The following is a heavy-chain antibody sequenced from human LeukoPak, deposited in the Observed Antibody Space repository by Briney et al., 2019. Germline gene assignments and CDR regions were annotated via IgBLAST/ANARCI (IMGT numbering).Heavy chain of an antibody. CDR2: IWYDGSNK. D-gene: IGHD2-2*01. CDR3: ARDSGLGYCSSTSCPIDY. V-gene: IGHV3-33*01. CDR1: GFTFSSYG. J-gene: IGHJ4*02. Sequence: GGSLRLSCAASGFTFSSYGMPWVRQAPGKGLEWVAVIWYDGSNKYYADSVKGRFIISRDNSKNTLYLQMNSLRAEDTAVYYCARDSGLGYCSSTSCPIDYWGQGTLVTVSS.